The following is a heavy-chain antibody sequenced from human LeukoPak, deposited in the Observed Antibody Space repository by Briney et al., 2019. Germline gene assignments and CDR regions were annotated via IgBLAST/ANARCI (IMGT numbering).Heavy chain of an antibody. Sequence: GGSLRLSCAASGFTFSSHSFNWVRQAPGKGLEWVSSISGSSSYIYYADSLKGRFTISRDDAKNSLFLQMNSLRAEDTAVYYCARGDGYNYHFDYWGQGTLVTVYS. CDR2: ISGSSSYI. CDR1: GFTFSSHS. V-gene: IGHV3-21*01. CDR3: ARGDGYNYHFDY. J-gene: IGHJ4*02. D-gene: IGHD5-24*01.